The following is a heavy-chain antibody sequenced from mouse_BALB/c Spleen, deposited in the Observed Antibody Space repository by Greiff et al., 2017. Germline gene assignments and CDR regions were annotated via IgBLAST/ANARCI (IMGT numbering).Heavy chain of an antibody. CDR3: ARPTTAGYFDY. Sequence: EVQVVESGAELVKPGASVKLSCTASGFNIKDTYMHWVKQRPEQGLEWIGRIDPANGNTKYDPKFQGKATITADTSSNTAYLQLSSLTSEDTAVYYCARPTTAGYFDYWGQGTTLTVSS. D-gene: IGHD1-2*01. CDR2: IDPANGNT. CDR1: GFNIKDTY. V-gene: IGHV14-3*02. J-gene: IGHJ2*01.